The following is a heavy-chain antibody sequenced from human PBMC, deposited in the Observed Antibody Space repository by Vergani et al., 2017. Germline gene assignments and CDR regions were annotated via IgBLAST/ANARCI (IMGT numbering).Heavy chain of an antibody. CDR3: ARGYYYDSSGTGTYLGY. V-gene: IGHV3-11*06. D-gene: IGHD3-22*01. CDR1: GFTFSDYY. CDR2: ISSSSSYT. Sequence: QVQLVESGGGLVKPGGSLRLSCAASGFTFSDYYMSWLRQAPGKGLEWVSYISSSSSYTNYADSVKGRFTISRDNAKNSLYLQMNSLRAEDTAVYYCARGYYYDSSGTGTYLGYWGQGTLVTVSS. J-gene: IGHJ4*02.